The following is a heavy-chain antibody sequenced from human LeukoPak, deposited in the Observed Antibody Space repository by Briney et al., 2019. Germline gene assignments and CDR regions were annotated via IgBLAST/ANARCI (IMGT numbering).Heavy chain of an antibody. CDR2: ISGSGGST. J-gene: IGHJ4*02. CDR3: AKDSLVDYYDSSGYYTYFDY. CDR1: GFTFSSYA. Sequence: GGSLRLSCAASGFTFSSYAMSWVRQAPGKGLEWVSAISGSGGSTYYADSVKGRFTISRDSSKNTLYLQMNSLRTEDTAVYYCAKDSLVDYYDSSGYYTYFDYWGQGTLVTVSS. V-gene: IGHV3-23*01. D-gene: IGHD3-22*01.